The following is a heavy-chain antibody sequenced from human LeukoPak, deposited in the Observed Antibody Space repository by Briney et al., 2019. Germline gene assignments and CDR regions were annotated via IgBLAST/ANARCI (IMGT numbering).Heavy chain of an antibody. V-gene: IGHV1-18*01. Sequence: ASVKVSCKASGYTFTSYGISWVRQAPGQGLEWMGWISAYNGNTNYAQKLQGRVTMTTDTSTSTAYMELRSLRSDDTAVYYCARDGTLRYFDWLLSIYYFDYWGQGTLVTVSS. D-gene: IGHD3-9*01. J-gene: IGHJ4*02. CDR2: ISAYNGNT. CDR3: ARDGTLRYFDWLLSIYYFDY. CDR1: GYTFTSYG.